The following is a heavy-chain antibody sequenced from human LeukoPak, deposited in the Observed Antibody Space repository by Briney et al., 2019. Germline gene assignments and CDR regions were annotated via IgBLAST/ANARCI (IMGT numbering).Heavy chain of an antibody. CDR3: ARDGVGATFFDI. Sequence: PSETLSLTCTVSGGSISSSSYYWGWIRQPPGKGLEWIGSIYYSGSTNYNPSLKSRVTISVDKSKNQLSLKLSSVTAADTAVYYCARDGVGATFFDIWGQGTMVTVSS. D-gene: IGHD1-26*01. CDR2: IYYSGST. CDR1: GGSISSSSYY. V-gene: IGHV4-39*07. J-gene: IGHJ3*02.